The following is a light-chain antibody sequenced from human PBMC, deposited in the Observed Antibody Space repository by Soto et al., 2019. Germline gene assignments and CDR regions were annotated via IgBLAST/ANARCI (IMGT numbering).Light chain of an antibody. J-gene: IGKJ3*01. CDR3: QNYFNAPST. V-gene: IGKV1-27*01. Sequence: DIQMTQSPSSLSASVGDRVTITCRASQGISNFLAWYQQKPGIAPKFLIYAAFSLQQGVPSRFSGSVSGTEFTLTIRSLQAEDAATYYCQNYFNAPSTFGHGTKVDI. CDR1: QGISNF. CDR2: AAF.